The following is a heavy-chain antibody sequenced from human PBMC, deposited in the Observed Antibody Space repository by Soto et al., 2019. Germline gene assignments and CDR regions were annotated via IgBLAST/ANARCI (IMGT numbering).Heavy chain of an antibody. J-gene: IGHJ3*02. CDR1: GFTVSSNY. D-gene: IGHD3-3*01. Sequence: PGGSLRLSCAASGFTVSSNYMSWVRQAPGKGLEWVSVIYSGGSTYYADSVKGRFTISRDNSKNTLYLQVNSLRAEDTAVYYCAREYDFWSGYGGAFDIWGQGTMVTVSS. CDR3: AREYDFWSGYGGAFDI. CDR2: IYSGGST. V-gene: IGHV3-53*01.